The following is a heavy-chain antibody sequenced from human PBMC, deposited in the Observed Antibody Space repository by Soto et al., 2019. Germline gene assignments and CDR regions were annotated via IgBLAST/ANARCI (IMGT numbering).Heavy chain of an antibody. CDR1: GYTFIRYG. CDR3: ARGGYYDNSWGKLSHYGLDV. CDR2: ISPYNDYT. Sequence: QVQLAQSANEVKKPGASVRVSCKAAGYTFIRYGIAWVRQAPGQGLEWMGWISPYNDYTVYAQKFQGRVSMTADTSTRTVYMHLRGLKSDDTAVYYCARGGYYDNSWGKLSHYGLDVWGQWTSVSVSS. D-gene: IGHD3-16*01. J-gene: IGHJ6*02. V-gene: IGHV1-18*01.